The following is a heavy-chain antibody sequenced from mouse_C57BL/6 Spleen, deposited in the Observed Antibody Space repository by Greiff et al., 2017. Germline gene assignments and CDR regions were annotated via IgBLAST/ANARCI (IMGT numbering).Heavy chain of an antibody. CDR3: ARSLLRRGAMDY. D-gene: IGHD1-1*01. V-gene: IGHV1-82*01. Sequence: QVQLQQSGPELVKPGASVKISCKASGYAFSSSWMNWVKQRPGKGLEWIGRIYPGDGDTNYNGKFKGKATLTADKSSSTAYMQRSSLTSEDSAVYFCARSLLRRGAMDYWGQGTSVTVSS. J-gene: IGHJ4*01. CDR1: GYAFSSSW. CDR2: IYPGDGDT.